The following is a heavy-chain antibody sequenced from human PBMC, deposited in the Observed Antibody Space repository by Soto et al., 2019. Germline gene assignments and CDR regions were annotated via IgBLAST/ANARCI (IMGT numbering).Heavy chain of an antibody. V-gene: IGHV3-23*01. Sequence: SGFTFSSYAMSWVRQAPGKGLEWVSAISGSGGSTYYADSVKGRFTISRDNSKNTLYLQMNSLRAEDTAVYYCAKAVVVVPAAMRGPKYYFDLLGPGNPGHRLL. CDR1: GFTFSSYA. D-gene: IGHD2-2*01. J-gene: IGHJ4*02. CDR3: AKAVVVVPAAMRGPKYYFDL. CDR2: ISGSGGST.